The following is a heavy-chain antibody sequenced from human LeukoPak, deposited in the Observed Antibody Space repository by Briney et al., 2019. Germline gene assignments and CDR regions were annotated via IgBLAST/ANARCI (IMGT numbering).Heavy chain of an antibody. J-gene: IGHJ4*02. V-gene: IGHV3-30-3*01. CDR3: ARENSNSWYLDY. CDR1: GFTFSSYA. D-gene: IGHD6-13*01. Sequence: PGGSLRLSCAASGFTFSSYAMHWVRQAPGKGLEWVAVISYDGSNKFYADSVKGRFTISRDNSKNTLYLQMNSLRAEDTAVYYCARENSNSWYLDYWGQGTLVTVSS. CDR2: ISYDGSNK.